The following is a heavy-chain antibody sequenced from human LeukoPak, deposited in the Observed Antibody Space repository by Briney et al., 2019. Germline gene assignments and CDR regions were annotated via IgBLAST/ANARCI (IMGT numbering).Heavy chain of an antibody. V-gene: IGHV5-51*01. Sequence: SGESLKISCKGAGYSFSTYWIGWVRQMPGKGLEWMGVIYPGDSETRYSPSFQGHVTISADKSISTAYLQWSSLEASDTAIYYCARLGAYNFFDPWGQGTLVTVSS. CDR3: ARLGAYNFFDP. CDR1: GYSFSTYW. CDR2: IYPGDSET. J-gene: IGHJ5*02. D-gene: IGHD3-16*01.